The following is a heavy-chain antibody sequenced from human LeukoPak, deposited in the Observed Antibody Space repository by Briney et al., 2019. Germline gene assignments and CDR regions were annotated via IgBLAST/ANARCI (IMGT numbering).Heavy chain of an antibody. Sequence: KPGGSLRLSCAASGFTFSDYYMSWIRQAPGKGLEWVSYISNSGCTIYYADSVKGRFTISRDNAKNSLYLQMNSLRAEDTAVYYCARDFRLGYCSSTSCYSDRVRFDIWGQGTMVTVSS. D-gene: IGHD2-2*01. CDR3: ARDFRLGYCSSTSCYSDRVRFDI. J-gene: IGHJ3*02. CDR1: GFTFSDYY. V-gene: IGHV3-11*04. CDR2: ISNSGCTI.